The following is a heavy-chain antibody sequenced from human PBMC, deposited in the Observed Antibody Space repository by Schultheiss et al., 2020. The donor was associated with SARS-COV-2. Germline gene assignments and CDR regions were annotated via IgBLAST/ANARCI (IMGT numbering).Heavy chain of an antibody. CDR2: ISWNSGSI. CDR3: AKDLFRQQLVPDFDY. Sequence: LRLSCAASGFTFDDYAMHWVRQAPGKGLEWVSGISWNSGSIGYADSVKGRFTISRDNAKNSLYLQMNSLRAEDTAVYYCAKDLFRQQLVPDFDYWGQGTLVTVSS. CDR1: GFTFDDYA. V-gene: IGHV3-9*01. D-gene: IGHD6-13*01. J-gene: IGHJ4*02.